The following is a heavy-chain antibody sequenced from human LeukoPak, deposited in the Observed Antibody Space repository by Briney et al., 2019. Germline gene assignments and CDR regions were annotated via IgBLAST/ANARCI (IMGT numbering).Heavy chain of an antibody. CDR1: GYTFTKYA. J-gene: IGHJ4*02. D-gene: IGHD3-22*01. CDR3: ANCYDSSGFFAY. CDR2: IDTNIGNP. Sequence: PGASVKVSCKGSGYTFTKYAISWVRQAPGQGLEYMGWIDTNIGNPTYAQGFTGRFVFSLDTSVSTAYLQISSLKAEDSAIYFCANCYDSSGFFAYWGQGTLVTVSS. V-gene: IGHV7-4-1*02.